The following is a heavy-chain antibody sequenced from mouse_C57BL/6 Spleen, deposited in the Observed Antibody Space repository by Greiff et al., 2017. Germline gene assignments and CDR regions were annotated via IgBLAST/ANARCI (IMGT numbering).Heavy chain of an antibody. CDR1: GYTFTSYG. Sequence: QVQLKQSGAELARPGASVKLSCKASGYTFTSYGISWVKQRTGQGLEWIGEIYPRSGNTYYTEKLKGKATLTADKSSSTAYMELRSLTSEDSAVYFCARCLTTVVAQGYWGQGTTRTVSS. D-gene: IGHD1-1*01. V-gene: IGHV1-81*01. CDR3: ARCLTTVVAQGY. CDR2: IYPRSGNT. J-gene: IGHJ2*01.